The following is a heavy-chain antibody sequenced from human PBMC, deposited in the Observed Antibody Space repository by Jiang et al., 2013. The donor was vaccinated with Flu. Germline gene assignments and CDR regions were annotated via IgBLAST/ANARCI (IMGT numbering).Heavy chain of an antibody. CDR3: ARGRSGFCDGGSCYVWDD. Sequence: GLVKPSQTLSLTCVVSGGSMSSGDDSWSWIRRPPGKGLEWIGYIYHRRSSTFYNPSLKRRVSISIDRPKNQFSLKLASVTAADTAIYYCARGRSGFCDGGSCYVWDDWGQGTLVTVSS. CDR2: IYHRRSST. V-gene: IGHV4-30-2*01. J-gene: IGHJ4*02. CDR1: GGSMSSGDDS. D-gene: IGHD2-15*01.